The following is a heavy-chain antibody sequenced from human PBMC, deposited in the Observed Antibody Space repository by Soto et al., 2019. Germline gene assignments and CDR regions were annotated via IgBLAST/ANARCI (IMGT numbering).Heavy chain of an antibody. Sequence: QLLESGGGLVQPGGSQRLSCAASGFAFSKYVMTWVRQPPGKGLEWVSGITGGGETTYYAESVKGRFTISRDNSKNTLFLQMKSLRADDTAVYFCAKDQSRGTTLSYPDFWGQGTLVIVPP. CDR1: GFAFSKYV. J-gene: IGHJ4*02. CDR3: AKDQSRGTTLSYPDF. CDR2: ITGGGETT. V-gene: IGHV3-23*01. D-gene: IGHD3-16*01.